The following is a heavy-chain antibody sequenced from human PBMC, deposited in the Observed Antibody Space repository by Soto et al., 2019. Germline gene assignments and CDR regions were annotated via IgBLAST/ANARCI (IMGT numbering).Heavy chain of an antibody. D-gene: IGHD5-12*01. CDR2: VYYSGIT. CDR1: GGSISSYY. V-gene: IGHV4-59*01. CDR3: ARALSGYYYVLDY. J-gene: IGHJ4*02. Sequence: PSETLSLTCTVSGGSISSYYWSWIRQPPGKGLEWIGYVYYSGITNYNPSLESRVTISVDTSNNQFSLKLTSVTAADTAVYYCARALSGYYYVLDYWGQGTLVTVSS.